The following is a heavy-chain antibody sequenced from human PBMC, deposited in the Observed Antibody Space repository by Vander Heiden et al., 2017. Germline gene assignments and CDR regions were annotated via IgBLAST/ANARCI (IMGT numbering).Heavy chain of an antibody. J-gene: IGHJ4*02. CDR3: AKVGKGDYFDY. Sequence: EVQLVESGGGLVQPGRSLRLSCAASGFTFDDDAMHWVRQAPGKGLEWVSGISWNSGSIGYADSVKGRFTISRDNAKNSLYLQMNSLRAEDTALYYCAKVGKGDYFDYWGQGTLVTVSS. V-gene: IGHV3-9*01. CDR2: ISWNSGSI. D-gene: IGHD7-27*01. CDR1: GFTFDDDA.